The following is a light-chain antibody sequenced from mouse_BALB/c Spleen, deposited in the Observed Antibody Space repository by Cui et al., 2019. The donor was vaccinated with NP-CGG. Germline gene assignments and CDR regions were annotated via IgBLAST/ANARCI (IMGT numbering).Light chain of an antibody. CDR3: ALWYSKHWV. J-gene: IGLJ1*01. CDR2: WNH. CDR1: NGAVTTNYQ. V-gene: IGLV1*01. Sequence: QAVVTPGIALTHTPCETIKLNFPLSNGAVTTNYQSNWVQEKTDHLFNGLKGWNHNPVPRCSGRFSSSLIGEKAALTITGAQTEDETIYFCALWYSKHWVFGGGTKLTVL.